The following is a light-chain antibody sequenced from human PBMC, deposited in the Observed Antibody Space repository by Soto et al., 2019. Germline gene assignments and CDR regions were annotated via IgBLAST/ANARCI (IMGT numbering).Light chain of an antibody. CDR3: QAYDYSLTASV. CDR1: SSNLGAGYD. J-gene: IGLJ3*02. CDR2: GNR. Sequence: QAVVTQPPSVSGAPGQRVTISCTGNSSNLGAGYDVHWYQQLPGAAPKLVVFGNRNRPSGVPERFSGSKSGTSASLAITGLQAEDEADYYCQAYDYSLTASVFGGGTKLTVL. V-gene: IGLV1-40*01.